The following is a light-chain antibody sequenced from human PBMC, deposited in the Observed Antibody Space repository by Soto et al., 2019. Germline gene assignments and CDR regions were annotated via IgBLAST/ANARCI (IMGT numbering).Light chain of an antibody. CDR3: LQDHDDSWT. CDR1: QGIDSS. V-gene: IGKV1-6*01. Sequence: AILSSQSPSSLSASVGDRVTIHCRASQGIDSSFAWYQQKPGKAPKLLIYAASSLQSGVPSRFSGSGSGTDFTLTISCLQSEDFATYYCLQDHDDSWTFGQGTKVDVK. CDR2: AAS. J-gene: IGKJ1*01.